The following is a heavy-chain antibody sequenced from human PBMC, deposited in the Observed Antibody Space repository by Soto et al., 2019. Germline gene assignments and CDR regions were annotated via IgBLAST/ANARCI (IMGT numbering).Heavy chain of an antibody. CDR3: GSGSGWVFAS. D-gene: IGHD6-19*01. J-gene: IGHJ4*02. CDR2: IRQDGAQT. V-gene: IGHV3-7*02. CDR1: GFTLSSHW. Sequence: DVQLVESGGGLVQPGGSLRLSCTASGFTLSSHWVTWVRLAPGKGLEWVAIIRQDGAQTHYVDAVKGRFTISRDNTKNSVYLQMNSLGSEDTAVYYCGSGSGWVFASWGQGNMVTVS.